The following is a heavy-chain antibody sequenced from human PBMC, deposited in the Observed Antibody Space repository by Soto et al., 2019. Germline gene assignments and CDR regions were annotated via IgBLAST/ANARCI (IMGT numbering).Heavy chain of an antibody. CDR2: ISSSSSYI. CDR1: GFTFSGYS. CDR3: ARICSGYSPSDYYYGIDV. V-gene: IGHV3-21*01. D-gene: IGHD3-3*01. Sequence: EVQLVESGGGLVKPGGSLRLSCAASGFTFSGYSMNWVRQAPGKGLEWVSSISSSSSYIYFADSLKGRFTISRDNAKNLWYLLMNSLSAEDTDVYYCARICSGYSPSDYYYGIDVWGPVTTVTVSS. J-gene: IGHJ6*02.